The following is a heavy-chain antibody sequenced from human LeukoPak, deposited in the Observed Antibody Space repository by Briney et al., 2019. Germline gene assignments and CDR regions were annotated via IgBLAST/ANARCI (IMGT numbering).Heavy chain of an antibody. Sequence: ASVKVSCKVSGYTLTELSMHWVRQAPGKGLEWMGGFDPEDGETIYAQKFQGRVTMTEDTSTDTAYMELSSLRSEDTAVYYCAKEYFMGSTSTSRPLDYWGQGTLVTVSS. CDR2: FDPEDGET. CDR1: GYTLTELS. V-gene: IGHV1-24*01. D-gene: IGHD2-2*01. J-gene: IGHJ4*02. CDR3: AKEYFMGSTSTSRPLDY.